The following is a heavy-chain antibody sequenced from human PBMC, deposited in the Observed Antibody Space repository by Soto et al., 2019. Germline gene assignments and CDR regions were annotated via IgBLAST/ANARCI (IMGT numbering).Heavy chain of an antibody. V-gene: IGHV3-53*05. CDR2: IYSGGST. J-gene: IGHJ4*02. CDR3: ARDPKAGYFEWLLGPNFDY. D-gene: IGHD3-9*01. Sequence: GGSLRLSCAASGFTVSSNYMSWVRQAPGKGLEWVSVIYSGGSTYYADSVKGRFTISRDNSKNTLYVQMNSLRTEDTAVYYCARDPKAGYFEWLLGPNFDYWAQETLVTVSS. CDR1: GFTVSSNY.